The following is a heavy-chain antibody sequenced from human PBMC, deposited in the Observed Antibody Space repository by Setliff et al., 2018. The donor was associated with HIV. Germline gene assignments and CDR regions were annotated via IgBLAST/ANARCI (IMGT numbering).Heavy chain of an antibody. V-gene: IGHV3-72*01. CDR2: IRDKPNSYTT. CDR3: GRAGKEGVGNTPDFFDC. J-gene: IGHJ4*02. Sequence: GGSLRLSCAASGFIFSDHYMDWVRQAPGKGLEWVGRIRDKPNSYTTEYAASVKGRFTISRDDSKNSLYLQMNSLKTDDTAVYYCGRAGKEGVGNTPDFFDCWGQGTLVTVSS. CDR1: GFIFSDHY. D-gene: IGHD1-26*01.